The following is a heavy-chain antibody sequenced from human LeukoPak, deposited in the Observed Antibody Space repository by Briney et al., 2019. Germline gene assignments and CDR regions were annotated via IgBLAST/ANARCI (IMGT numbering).Heavy chain of an antibody. Sequence: ASVKVSCKASGYTFTNYGIIWVRQAPGQGLEWMGWISAYNGNANYARKFQGRVTMTTDTSTSTAYMELRSLRSDDTAVYYCARAPIAVSQGNWFDSWGQGTLVTVSS. D-gene: IGHD6-19*01. CDR2: ISAYNGNA. J-gene: IGHJ5*01. CDR1: GYTFTNYG. V-gene: IGHV1-18*01. CDR3: ARAPIAVSQGNWFDS.